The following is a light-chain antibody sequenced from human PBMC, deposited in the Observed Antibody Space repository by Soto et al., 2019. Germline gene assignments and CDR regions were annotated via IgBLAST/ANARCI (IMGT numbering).Light chain of an antibody. CDR3: QQYNTYS. CDR2: DAS. J-gene: IGKJ1*01. CDR1: QSISGY. Sequence: DIQMTQSPSTLPASVGDRVTIICRASQSISGYLAWYQQKPGKAPNLLIYDASILESGVPSRFSGSGSGTEFTLTISSLQPDDFATYYCQQYNTYSFGQGTKVDIK. V-gene: IGKV1-5*02.